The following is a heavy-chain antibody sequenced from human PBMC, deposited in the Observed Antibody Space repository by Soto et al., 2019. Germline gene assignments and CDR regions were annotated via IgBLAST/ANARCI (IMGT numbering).Heavy chain of an antibody. CDR3: ARGRFTVAGGYDGFDY. CDR2: INHSGST. CDR1: GGSFSGYY. V-gene: IGHV4-34*01. J-gene: IGHJ4*02. D-gene: IGHD6-19*01. Sequence: SETLSLTCAVYGGSFSGYYWSWIRQPPGKGLEWIGEINHSGSTNYNPSLKSRVTISVDTSKNQFSLKLSSVTAADTAVYYCARGRFTVAGGYDGFDYWGQGTLVTVSS.